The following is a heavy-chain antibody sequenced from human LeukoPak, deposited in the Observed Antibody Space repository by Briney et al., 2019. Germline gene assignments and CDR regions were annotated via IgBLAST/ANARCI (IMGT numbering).Heavy chain of an antibody. Sequence: ASVKVSCKASGYTFTGYYVHWVRQAPGQGLEWMGWINSNSGDTKYAQKFQGRVTMTRATSIGLAYMELSRLKSDDTAVYYCETSRFLEWLYLLDYWGQGTLVTVSS. CDR3: ETSRFLEWLYLLDY. J-gene: IGHJ4*02. V-gene: IGHV1-2*02. D-gene: IGHD3-3*01. CDR1: GYTFTGYY. CDR2: INSNSGDT.